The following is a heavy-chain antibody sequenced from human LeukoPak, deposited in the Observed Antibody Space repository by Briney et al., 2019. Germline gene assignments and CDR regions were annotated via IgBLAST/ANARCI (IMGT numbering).Heavy chain of an antibody. CDR3: ARAWHVLRFLEWFTDNWFDP. CDR2: IYYSGST. D-gene: IGHD3-3*01. J-gene: IGHJ5*02. V-gene: IGHV4-39*07. CDR1: GGSISSSSYY. Sequence: SETLSLTCTVSGGSISSSSYYWGWIRQPPGKGLEWIGSIYYSGSTYYNPSLKSRVTISVDTSKNQFSLKLSSVTAADTAVYYCARAWHVLRFLEWFTDNWFDPWGQGTLVTVSS.